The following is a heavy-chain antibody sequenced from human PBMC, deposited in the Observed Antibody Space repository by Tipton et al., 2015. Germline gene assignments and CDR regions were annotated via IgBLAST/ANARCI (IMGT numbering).Heavy chain of an antibody. D-gene: IGHD5-24*01. V-gene: IGHV4-39*07. CDR1: GGSISSSSYY. J-gene: IGHJ6*02. Sequence: LRLSCSVSGGSISSSSYYWGWVRQPPGKGLEWIGSIYYSGSTYYNPSLKSRVTISVDTSKNQFSLKLNSVAAADTAVYYCARDLEHGMDVWGHGTTVTVSS. CDR3: ARDLEHGMDV. CDR2: IYYSGST.